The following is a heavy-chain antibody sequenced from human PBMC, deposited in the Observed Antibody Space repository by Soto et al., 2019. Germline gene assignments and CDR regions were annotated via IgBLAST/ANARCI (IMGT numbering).Heavy chain of an antibody. D-gene: IGHD6-13*01. V-gene: IGHV3-30-3*01. CDR2: ISYDGSNK. CDR3: AREEQLVPFWFDP. CDR1: GFTFSSYA. J-gene: IGHJ5*02. Sequence: GGSLRLSCAASGFTFSSYAMHWVRQAPGKGLEWVAVISYDGSNKYYADSVKGRFTISRDNSKNTLYLQMNSLRAEDTAVYYCAREEQLVPFWFDPWGQGTLVTVSS.